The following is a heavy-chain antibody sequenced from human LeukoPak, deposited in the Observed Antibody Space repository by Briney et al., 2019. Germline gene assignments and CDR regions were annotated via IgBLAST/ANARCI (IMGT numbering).Heavy chain of an antibody. CDR3: TTGSFLPCGSGTPRFDY. D-gene: IGHD3-10*01. CDR2: VKSKTDGGTT. Sequence: GGSLRLSCAASGITFSNAWMTWVRQAPGTGLEWVGRVKSKTDGGTTDYAAPVKGRFTISRDDSRNTLHLQMNSLKTEDTAVYYCTTGSFLPCGSGTPRFDYWGQGTLVTVSS. CDR1: GITFSNAW. V-gene: IGHV3-15*01. J-gene: IGHJ4*02.